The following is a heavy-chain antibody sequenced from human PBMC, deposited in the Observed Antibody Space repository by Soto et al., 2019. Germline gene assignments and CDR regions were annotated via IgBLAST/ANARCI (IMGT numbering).Heavy chain of an antibody. J-gene: IGHJ6*02. CDR1: GGSSSGYY. CDR2: INHSGST. V-gene: IGHV4-34*01. CDR3: ARGGTGYPYYYYYGMDV. Sequence: PSETLSLTCAVYGGSSSGYYWSWIRQPPGKWLEWIGEINHSGSTNYNPSLKSRVTISVDTSKNQFSLKLSSVTAADTAVYYCARGGTGYPYYYYYGMDVWGQGXTVTVYS. D-gene: IGHD1-1*01.